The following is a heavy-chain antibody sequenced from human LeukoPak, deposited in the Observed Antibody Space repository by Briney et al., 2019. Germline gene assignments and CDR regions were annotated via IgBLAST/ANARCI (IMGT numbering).Heavy chain of an antibody. Sequence: PGGSLRLSCAASGFTFSSYAMSWVRQAPEKGLEWVSAISGSGGSTYYADSVKGRFTISRDNSKNTLYLQMNSLRAEDTAVYYCAKDYDYVWGSYRPEYFQHWGQGTLVTVSS. J-gene: IGHJ1*01. V-gene: IGHV3-23*01. D-gene: IGHD3-16*02. CDR3: AKDYDYVWGSYRPEYFQH. CDR2: ISGSGGST. CDR1: GFTFSSYA.